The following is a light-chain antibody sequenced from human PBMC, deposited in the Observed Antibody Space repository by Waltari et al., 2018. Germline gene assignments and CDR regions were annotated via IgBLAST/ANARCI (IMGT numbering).Light chain of an antibody. CDR2: DVS. CDR3: TSYTSSGTHYVV. Sequence: QSVLTQPASVSGSLGQSITISCTGTSTDVGGYNYVSWYQHHPGKAPKLILYDVSDRPSGVSNRFSGSKSGNTASLTISWLQAEDEADYYCTSYTSSGTHYVVFGGGTTLTVL. CDR1: STDVGGYNY. J-gene: IGLJ2*01. V-gene: IGLV2-14*03.